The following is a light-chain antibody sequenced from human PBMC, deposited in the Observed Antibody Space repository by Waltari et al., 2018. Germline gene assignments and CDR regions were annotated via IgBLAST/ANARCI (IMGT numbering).Light chain of an antibody. CDR1: QSVANY. CDR2: DAS. Sequence: EIVLTQAPTTLSLSPGERATLSFRASQSVANYLAWYQQKPGQAPRLLIFDASNRATGIPARFSGSGSGTDFTLTISSLEPEDFAVYYCQQRSDWPTFGGGTKVEIK. CDR3: QQRSDWPT. J-gene: IGKJ4*01. V-gene: IGKV3-11*01.